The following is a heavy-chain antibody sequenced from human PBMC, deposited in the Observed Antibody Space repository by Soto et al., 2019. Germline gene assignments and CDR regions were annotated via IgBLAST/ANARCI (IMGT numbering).Heavy chain of an antibody. Sequence: PGGSLRLSCAASGFTFCNAWMNWVRQAPGKGLEWVGRIKSKTDGGTTDYAAPVKGRFTISRDDSKNTLYLQMNSLKTEDTAAYYCTTVGYDFWSGYYFHWGQGTLVTVSS. V-gene: IGHV3-15*07. D-gene: IGHD3-3*01. CDR3: TTVGYDFWSGYYFH. CDR1: GFTFCNAW. J-gene: IGHJ4*02. CDR2: IKSKTDGGTT.